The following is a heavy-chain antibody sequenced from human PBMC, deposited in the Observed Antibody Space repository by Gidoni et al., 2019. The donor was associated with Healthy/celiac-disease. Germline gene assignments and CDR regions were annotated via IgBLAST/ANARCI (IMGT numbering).Heavy chain of an antibody. V-gene: IGHV1-69*01. J-gene: IGHJ3*02. D-gene: IGHD3-22*01. Sequence: QVQLVQSGAEVKKPGSSVKVSCKASGGTFSSYAISWVRQAPGQGLEWMGGIITIVGTANSAQKCQGRVTITADESTSTAYMERSSLRSEDTAVYYCARDPHYDSSGYFDAFDIWGQGTMVTVSS. CDR2: IITIVGTA. CDR1: GGTFSSYA. CDR3: ARDPHYDSSGYFDAFDI.